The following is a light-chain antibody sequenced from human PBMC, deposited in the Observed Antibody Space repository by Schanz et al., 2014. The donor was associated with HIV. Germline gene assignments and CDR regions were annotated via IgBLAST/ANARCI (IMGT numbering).Light chain of an antibody. Sequence: DIQMTQSPSTLSASVGDRVTITCRASQYISRWLAWYQQKPGQAPNLLISEASTLESGVPSRFSGTGSGTEFTLTISSLQPDDFATYFCLHYNDFASTFGQGTKLEIK. J-gene: IGKJ2*01. CDR1: QYISRW. CDR3: LHYNDFAST. CDR2: EAS. V-gene: IGKV1-5*03.